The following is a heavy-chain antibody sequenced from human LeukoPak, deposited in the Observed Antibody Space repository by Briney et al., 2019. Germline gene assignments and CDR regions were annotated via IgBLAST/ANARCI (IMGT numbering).Heavy chain of an antibody. CDR3: ARAPSYSGSYFDY. V-gene: IGHV1-69*13. CDR1: GGTFSSYA. J-gene: IGHJ4*02. CDR2: IIPIFGTA. D-gene: IGHD1-26*01. Sequence: SAKVSCKASGGTFSSYAISWVRQAPGQGLEWMGGIIPIFGTANYGQKFQGRVTITADESTSTAYMELSSLRSEDTAVYYSARAPSYSGSYFDYWGQGTLVTVSS.